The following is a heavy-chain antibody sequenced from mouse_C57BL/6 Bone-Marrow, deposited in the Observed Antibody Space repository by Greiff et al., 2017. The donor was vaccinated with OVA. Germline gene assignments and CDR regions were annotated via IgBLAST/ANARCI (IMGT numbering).Heavy chain of an antibody. CDR3: EREGGRGSVGADY. CDR1: GYTFTSYS. J-gene: IGHJ2*01. CDR2: INPCSGYT. D-gene: IGHD1-1*01. V-gene: IGHV1-4*01. Sequence: QVQLKQSGAELARPGASVKMSCKASGYTFTSYSMHWVKQRPGQGLEWIGYINPCSGYTKYNQKFKDKATLTADKSSRTAYMQLSSLTSEDSADDDCEREGGRGSVGADYWGQGTTLTVAS.